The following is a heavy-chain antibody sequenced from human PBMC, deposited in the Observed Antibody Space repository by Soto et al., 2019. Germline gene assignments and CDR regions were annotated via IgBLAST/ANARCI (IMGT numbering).Heavy chain of an antibody. J-gene: IGHJ4*02. CDR2: ISAHNGNT. V-gene: IGHV1-18*01. CDR1: GYTFTSYG. Sequence: QVHLVPSGAEVKQPGASVKVSCKASGYTFTSYGITWVRQAPGQGLEWMGWISAHNGNTDYAQKLQGRVIVTRDTSTSTAYMELRSLISDDTAVYYCARGRYGDYWGQGALVTVSS. D-gene: IGHD1-1*01. CDR3: ARGRYGDY.